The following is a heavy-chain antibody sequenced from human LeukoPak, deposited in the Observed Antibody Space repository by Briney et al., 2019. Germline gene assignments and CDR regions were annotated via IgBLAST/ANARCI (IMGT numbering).Heavy chain of an antibody. Sequence: GGSLRLSCAASGFTFSSYAMNWVRQAPGKGLEWVSAISGSGGSTYYADSVKGRFTISRDNSKNTLYLQMNSLRAEDTAVYYCAKGRNEVLAAFDIWGQGTMVTVSS. J-gene: IGHJ3*02. D-gene: IGHD1-14*01. CDR2: ISGSGGST. CDR1: GFTFSSYA. V-gene: IGHV3-23*01. CDR3: AKGRNEVLAAFDI.